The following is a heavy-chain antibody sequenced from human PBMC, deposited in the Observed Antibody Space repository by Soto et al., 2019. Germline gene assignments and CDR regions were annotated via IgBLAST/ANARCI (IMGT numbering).Heavy chain of an antibody. CDR3: TRNQDGYKAFSGY. V-gene: IGHV3-49*04. Sequence: GGSLRLSCTASGFTFGDYAMSWVRQAPGKGLEWVGFIRSKADGGTTEYAASVKGRCTISRDDSKSIAYLQMNSLKTEDTAVYYCTRNQDGYKAFSGYWGQGTLVTVSS. D-gene: IGHD5-12*01. J-gene: IGHJ4*02. CDR1: GFTFGDYA. CDR2: IRSKADGGTT.